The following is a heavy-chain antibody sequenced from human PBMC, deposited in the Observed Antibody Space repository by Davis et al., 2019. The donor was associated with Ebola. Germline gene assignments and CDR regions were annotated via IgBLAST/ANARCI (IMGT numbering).Heavy chain of an antibody. D-gene: IGHD4-23*01. CDR3: ARGGHDYGLNFPREYYFDY. V-gene: IGHV1-3*01. CDR1: GYTFTSYA. J-gene: IGHJ4*02. CDR2: INAGNGNT. Sequence: AASVKVSCKASGYTFTSYAMHWVRQAPGQRLEWMGWINAGNGNTKYSQKFQGRVTITRDTSASTAYMELSSLRSEDTAVYYCARGGHDYGLNFPREYYFDYWGQGTLVTVSS.